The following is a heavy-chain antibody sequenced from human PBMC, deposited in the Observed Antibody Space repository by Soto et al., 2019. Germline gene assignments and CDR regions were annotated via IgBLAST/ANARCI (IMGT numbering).Heavy chain of an antibody. Sequence: EVQLVESGGGLVQPGGSLRLSCAASGFTFNEFWMHWVRQVPGKGLVWVSRIKGDGSSTSYADYVKGRFTISRDNAKNTLYLQMNSLTVEDTAVYYCVKELAGCCGDCLLSWGQGTLVTVSS. V-gene: IGHV3-74*01. CDR3: VKELAGCCGDCLLS. CDR1: GFTFNEFW. J-gene: IGHJ4*02. D-gene: IGHD2-21*02. CDR2: IKGDGSST.